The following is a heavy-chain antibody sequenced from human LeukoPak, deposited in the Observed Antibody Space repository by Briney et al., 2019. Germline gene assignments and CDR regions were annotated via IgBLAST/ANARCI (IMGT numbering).Heavy chain of an antibody. CDR2: IYYTGST. Sequence: SETLSLTCTVSGGSISNYYWTWIRQPPGKGLEWIGFIYYTGSTNYDPSLKSRVTLSLDTSKNQFSLKLNSVTAADTAMYFCARAGSSWSTGYYFDYWGQGTLVTVSS. D-gene: IGHD6-13*01. CDR1: GGSISNYY. V-gene: IGHV4-59*01. CDR3: ARAGSSWSTGYYFDY. J-gene: IGHJ4*02.